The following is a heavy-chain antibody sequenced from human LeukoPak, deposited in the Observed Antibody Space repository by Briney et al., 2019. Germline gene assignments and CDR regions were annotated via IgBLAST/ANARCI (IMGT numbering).Heavy chain of an antibody. J-gene: IGHJ4*02. CDR2: IDAGNGNT. Sequence: ASVKVSCKASGYTFTNYAMHWVRQAPGQRLEWMGWIDAGNGNTKYSQKFQGRVTISRVTSANTAYIELSSLRSEDTAVYYCARDLGAAAPLPIDYWGQGTLVTVSS. CDR1: GYTFTNYA. V-gene: IGHV1-3*01. CDR3: ARDLGAAAPLPIDY. D-gene: IGHD6-13*01.